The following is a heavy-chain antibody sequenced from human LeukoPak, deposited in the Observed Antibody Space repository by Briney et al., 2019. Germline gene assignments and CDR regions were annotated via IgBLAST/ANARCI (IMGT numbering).Heavy chain of an antibody. D-gene: IGHD3-22*01. Sequence: GGTLRLSCAASGFTFSSYSMNWVRQAPGKGLEWVSYISSSSSTIYYADSVKGRFTISRDNAKNSLYLQMNSLRAEDTAVYYCARDFSDDSSGYYGELDYWGQGTLVTVSS. CDR2: ISSSSSTI. V-gene: IGHV3-48*01. CDR1: GFTFSSYS. J-gene: IGHJ4*02. CDR3: ARDFSDDSSGYYGELDY.